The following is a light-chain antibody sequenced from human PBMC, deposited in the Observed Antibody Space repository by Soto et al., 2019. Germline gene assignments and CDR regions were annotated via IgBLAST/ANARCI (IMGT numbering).Light chain of an antibody. V-gene: IGLV2-11*01. Sequence: QSALTQPRSVSGSPGQSVTISCTGTSSDVGGYNYVSWYQQHPGKAPKLMIYDVSMRPSGVPDRFSGSKSGNTASLTISGLQAEEEADYYCCSYAGSYTYVFGTGTKLTVL. J-gene: IGLJ1*01. CDR3: CSYAGSYTYV. CDR2: DVS. CDR1: SSDVGGYNY.